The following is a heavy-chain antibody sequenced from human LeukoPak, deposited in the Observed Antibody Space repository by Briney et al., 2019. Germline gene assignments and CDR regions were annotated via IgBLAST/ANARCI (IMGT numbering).Heavy chain of an antibody. J-gene: IGHJ5*02. D-gene: IGHD3-3*01. CDR3: ARGTTIFGVVEFDP. CDR1: GGSISSYY. V-gene: IGHV4-59*01. CDR2: IYYSGST. Sequence: SETLSLTCTVSGGSISSYYWSWIRQPPGEGLEWIGYIYYSGSTNYNPSLKSRVTISVDTSKSQFSLKLSSVTAADTAVYYCARGTTIFGVVEFDPWGQGTLVTVSS.